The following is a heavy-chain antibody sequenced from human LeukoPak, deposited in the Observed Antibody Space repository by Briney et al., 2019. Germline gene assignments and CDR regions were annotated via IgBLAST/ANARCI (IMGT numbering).Heavy chain of an antibody. D-gene: IGHD2-21*01. J-gene: IGHJ5*02. CDR1: GGSIRSGGYS. Sequence: PSQTLSLTCAVSGGSIRSGGYSWSWIRQPPGKGLEWIGSIYHSGSTYYNPSLKSRVTISVDRSKNQFSLKLSSVTAADTAVYYCARGVGILWFDPWGQGTLVTVSS. CDR2: IYHSGST. CDR3: ARGVGILWFDP. V-gene: IGHV4-30-2*01.